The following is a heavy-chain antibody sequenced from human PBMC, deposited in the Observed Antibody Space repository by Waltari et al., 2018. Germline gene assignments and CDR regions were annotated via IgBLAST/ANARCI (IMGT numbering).Heavy chain of an antibody. V-gene: IGHV4-4*07. J-gene: IGHJ6*03. CDR2: INTSRST. D-gene: IGHD3-22*01. Sequence: QVQLQESGPGLVKPSETLSLTCRVSGGSISRYYWSWIRQSAGKGLEGLGRINTSRSTNYNPTRKSRDTMSVVTSKNQFSLKLTAVTAADTAVYYCARGITVIVADYYFYYMDVWGKGTTVTISS. CDR3: ARGITVIVADYYFYYMDV. CDR1: GGSISRYY.